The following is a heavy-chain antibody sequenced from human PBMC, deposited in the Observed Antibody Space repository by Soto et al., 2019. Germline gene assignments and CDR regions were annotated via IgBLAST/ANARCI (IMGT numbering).Heavy chain of an antibody. CDR2: LGTSGDT. CDR1: GFSISSSD. J-gene: IGHJ6*02. Sequence: EVQLVESGGGLVQPGGSLKLSCVASGFSISSSDMHWVRQVMGKGLEWVSTLGTSGDTFYSGSVKGRFTISREDAKNSFHLQMNNLRAEDSAVYYCTRDRQIYRFYCYGMDVWGQGTAVTVS. CDR3: TRDRQIYRFYCYGMDV. D-gene: IGHD3-3*01. V-gene: IGHV3-13*01.